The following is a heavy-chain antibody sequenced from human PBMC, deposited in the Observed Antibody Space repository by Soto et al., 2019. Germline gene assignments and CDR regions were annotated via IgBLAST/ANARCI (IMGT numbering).Heavy chain of an antibody. D-gene: IGHD3-10*01. V-gene: IGHV3-7*01. CDR3: GTDQWGGAFDI. Sequence: PWGSLRLSCVASGFTLSTYWMAWVRQTPGKGLEFVANIRPDGNEINYVDSVKGRFTISRDNAKNSLFLQMNSLRHDDTAVYYCGTDQWGGAFDIGGQGTTVTVSS. CDR2: IRPDGNEI. J-gene: IGHJ3*02. CDR1: GFTLSTYW.